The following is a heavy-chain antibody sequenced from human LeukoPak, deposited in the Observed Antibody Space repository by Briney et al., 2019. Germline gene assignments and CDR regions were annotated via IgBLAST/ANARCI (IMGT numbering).Heavy chain of an antibody. CDR3: ARDQGHYYGSGSYYYFDY. J-gene: IGHJ4*02. D-gene: IGHD3-10*01. V-gene: IGHV3-23*01. CDR1: DFTFSQFG. CDR2: ISGSGGST. Sequence: GGSLRLSCAASDFTFSQFGMSWVRQAPGKRLEWVSAISGSGGSTYYANSLRGRFTISRDNAKNSLYLQMNSLRAEDTAVYYCARDQGHYYGSGSYYYFDYWGQGTLVTVS.